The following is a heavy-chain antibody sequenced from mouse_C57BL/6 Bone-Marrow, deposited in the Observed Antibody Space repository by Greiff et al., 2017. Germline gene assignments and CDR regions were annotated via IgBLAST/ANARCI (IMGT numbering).Heavy chain of an antibody. CDR3: ARSYNSNEAQYFDD. CDR2: INPGSGGT. J-gene: IGHJ1*03. Sequence: QVQLQQSGAELVRPGTSVKVSCKASGYAFTNYLIEWVKQRPGPGLEWIGVINPGSGGTNYNEKFKGKATLTADKSSSTAYMQLSSLTSEDSAVYYCARSYNSNEAQYFDDWGTGTTVTVSS. CDR1: GYAFTNYL. D-gene: IGHD2-5*01. V-gene: IGHV1-54*01.